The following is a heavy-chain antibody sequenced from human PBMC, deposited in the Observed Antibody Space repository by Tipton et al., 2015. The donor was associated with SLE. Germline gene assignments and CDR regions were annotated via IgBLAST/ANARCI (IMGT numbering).Heavy chain of an antibody. J-gene: IGHJ6*03. V-gene: IGHV4-59*01. CDR2: IYYSGST. D-gene: IGHD5-18*01. CDR1: GGSIRSYH. CDR3: ARGGLGYSYYYYMDV. Sequence: TLSLTCTVSGGSIRSYHWSWIRQTPGKGLEWIGCIYYSGSTNYNPSLKSRVTISVDPAKNQFSLKLTSVTAADTAVYYCARGGLGYSYYYYMDVWGKGTTVTVSS.